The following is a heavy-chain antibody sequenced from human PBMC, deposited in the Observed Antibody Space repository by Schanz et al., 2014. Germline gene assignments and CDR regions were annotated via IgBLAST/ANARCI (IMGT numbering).Heavy chain of an antibody. CDR1: GFTFTNYA. J-gene: IGHJ6*02. CDR2: IKSDGSST. V-gene: IGHV3-23*04. CDR3: AKDGPGGSGSYSADGGMDV. D-gene: IGHD3-10*01. Sequence: EVQLVESGGGLVQPGKSLRLSCAASGFTFTNYAMSWVRQAPGKGLVWVARIKSDGSSTSYADSVKGRFTISRDNSKSTLYLQMNSLRAEDTAVYYCAKDGPGGSGSYSADGGMDVWGQGTTVTVSS.